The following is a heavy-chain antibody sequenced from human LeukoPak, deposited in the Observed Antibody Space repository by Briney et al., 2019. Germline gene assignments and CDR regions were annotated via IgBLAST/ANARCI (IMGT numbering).Heavy chain of an antibody. V-gene: IGHV3-33*01. J-gene: IGHJ4*02. Sequence: GGSLRVSCAASGFTFSSYGMHWVRQAPGKGLEWVAVIWYDGSNKYYADSVKGRFTISRDNSKNTLYLQMNSLRAEDTAVYYCARDGPDSGSFDYWGQGTLVTVSS. CDR2: IWYDGSNK. CDR3: ARDGPDSGSFDY. CDR1: GFTFSSYG. D-gene: IGHD1-26*01.